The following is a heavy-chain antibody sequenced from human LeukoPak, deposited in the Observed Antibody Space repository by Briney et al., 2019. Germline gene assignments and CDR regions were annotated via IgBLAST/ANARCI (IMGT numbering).Heavy chain of an antibody. J-gene: IGHJ4*02. V-gene: IGHV3-74*01. Sequence: GGSLRLPCAGSGFTFSTSWMHWVRQSPGKGLVWVSRINFDGSSTNYADSVKGRFSISRDNAKNTLYLQMNSLRAEDTAVYYCLRARPPHYYSDYWGQGTLVTVSS. CDR2: INFDGSST. CDR3: LRARPPHYYSDY. CDR1: GFTFSTSW.